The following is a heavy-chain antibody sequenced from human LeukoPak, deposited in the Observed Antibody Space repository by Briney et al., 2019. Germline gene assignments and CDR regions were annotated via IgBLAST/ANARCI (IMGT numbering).Heavy chain of an antibody. CDR1: GFNFNKYS. V-gene: IGHV3-30*04. CDR3: ARQSYDCSSVSCPMHY. J-gene: IGHJ4*02. CDR2: LSDDETYE. D-gene: IGHD2-15*01. Sequence: GGSLRLSCAASGFNFNKYSMHWVRQAPGKGLEWVAFLSDDETYEYYADSVKGRFTISRDNSKNTLYLELSSLKASDTAMYYCARQSYDCSSVSCPMHYWGQGTLVTVSS.